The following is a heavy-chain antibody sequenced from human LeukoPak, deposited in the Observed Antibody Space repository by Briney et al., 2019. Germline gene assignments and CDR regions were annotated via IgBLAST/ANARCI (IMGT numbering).Heavy chain of an antibody. CDR2: IIPIFGTA. CDR1: GGTFRSYA. CDR3: ASTVHRAGYYYYYMDV. J-gene: IGHJ6*03. V-gene: IGHV1-69*13. Sequence: SVRVSCEASGGTFRSYAISWVRQAPGQGLEWMGGIIPIFGTANYAQKFQGRVTITADESTSTAYMELSSLRSEDTAVYYCASTVHRAGYYYYYMDVWGKGTTVTVSS. D-gene: IGHD4-11*01.